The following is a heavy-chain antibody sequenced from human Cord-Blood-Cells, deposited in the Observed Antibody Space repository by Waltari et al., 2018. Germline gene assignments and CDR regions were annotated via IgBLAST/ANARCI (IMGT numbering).Heavy chain of an antibody. D-gene: IGHD2-2*01. CDR3: ARVSSWYYYYYGMDV. CDR2: MNPNSGNT. V-gene: IGHV1-8*01. Sequence: QVQLVQSGAEVKKPGASVKVSCKASGYTFTSSDINWVRQATGQGLEWMGWMNPNSGNTGYAQKFQGRVSMTRNTSISTAYMGRSSLRSEDTAVYYCARVSSWYYYYYGMDVWGQGTTVTVSS. J-gene: IGHJ6*02. CDR1: GYTFTSSD.